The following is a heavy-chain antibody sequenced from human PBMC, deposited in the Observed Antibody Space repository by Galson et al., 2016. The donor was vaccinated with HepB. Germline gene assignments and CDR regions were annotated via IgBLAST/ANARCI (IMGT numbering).Heavy chain of an antibody. CDR2: IYYSGST. CDR1: GGSLSSYY. V-gene: IGHV4-59*01. Sequence: LSLTCTVSGGSLSSYYWSWIRQPPGKGLEWIGYIYYSGSTNYNPSLKSRVTISIDTSKNQFSLKLSSFTAADTAMYSCARSPSMIRGVILDSWGQGTLVTVAS. CDR3: ARSPSMIRGVILDS. D-gene: IGHD3-10*01. J-gene: IGHJ4*02.